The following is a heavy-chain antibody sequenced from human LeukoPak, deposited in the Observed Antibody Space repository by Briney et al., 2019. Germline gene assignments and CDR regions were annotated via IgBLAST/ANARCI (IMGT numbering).Heavy chain of an antibody. J-gene: IGHJ4*02. V-gene: IGHV3-9*01. CDR2: ISWNSGSI. D-gene: IGHD1-26*01. Sequence: GGSLRLSCAASEFTFDDYAMHWVRQAPGKGLEWVSGISWNSGSIGYADSVKGRFTISRDNAKNSLYLQMNSLRAEDTALYYCAEGIVGATTGNYFDYWGQGTLVTVSS. CDR3: AEGIVGATTGNYFDY. CDR1: EFTFDDYA.